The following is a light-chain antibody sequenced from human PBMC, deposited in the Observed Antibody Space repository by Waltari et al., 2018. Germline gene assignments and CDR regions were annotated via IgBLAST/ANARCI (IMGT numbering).Light chain of an antibody. Sequence: QSVVTQPASVSGSPGQSISISCPGPSNDIGANDYVSWYQQHPGRAPQLVIYDVSVRPSWVSIRFSGSKSGNTASLTISGLQAEDEALYYCSSYTLTNPVVFGGGTKLTVL. CDR3: SSYTLTNPVV. CDR1: SNDIGANDY. J-gene: IGLJ2*01. V-gene: IGLV2-14*03. CDR2: DVS.